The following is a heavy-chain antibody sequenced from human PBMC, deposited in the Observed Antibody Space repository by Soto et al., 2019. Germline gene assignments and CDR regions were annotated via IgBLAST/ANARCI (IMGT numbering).Heavy chain of an antibody. Sequence: GGSLRLSCAASGFTFSSYAMSWVRQAPGKGLGWVSAISGSGGSTYYADFVKGRFTISRDNSKNTLYLQMNSLRAEDTAVYYCAKDRNGWLRFGGPFSDYWGQGTLVTVSS. CDR3: AKDRNGWLRFGGPFSDY. J-gene: IGHJ4*02. D-gene: IGHD5-12*01. V-gene: IGHV3-23*01. CDR1: GFTFSSYA. CDR2: ISGSGGST.